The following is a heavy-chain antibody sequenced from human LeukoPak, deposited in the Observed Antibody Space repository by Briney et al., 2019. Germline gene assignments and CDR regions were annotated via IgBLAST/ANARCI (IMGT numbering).Heavy chain of an antibody. CDR1: GFTFSSYW. V-gene: IGHV3-74*01. CDR2: INSAGSTT. Sequence: GGSLRLSCAASGFTFSSYWMHWVRQAPGKGLVWVSLINSAGSTTTYADSVKGRFTISRDSAKNSLYLQMNSLRAEDTGVYYCAGSGWQVYLDYWGQGALVTVSS. D-gene: IGHD6-19*01. CDR3: AGSGWQVYLDY. J-gene: IGHJ4*02.